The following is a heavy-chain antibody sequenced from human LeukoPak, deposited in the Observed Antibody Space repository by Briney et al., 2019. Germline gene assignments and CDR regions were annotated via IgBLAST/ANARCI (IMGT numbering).Heavy chain of an antibody. CDR3: ARLAAGRLRYFDY. V-gene: IGHV3-48*01. CDR1: GFTFSSYS. D-gene: IGHD6-13*01. CDR2: ISSSSSTI. J-gene: IGHJ4*02. Sequence: GGSLRLSCAASGFTFSSYSMNWVRQAPGKGLEWVSYISSSSSTIYYADSVKGRFTISRDNAKNSLYLQMNSLRAEDTAVYYCARLAAGRLRYFDYWGQGTLVTVSS.